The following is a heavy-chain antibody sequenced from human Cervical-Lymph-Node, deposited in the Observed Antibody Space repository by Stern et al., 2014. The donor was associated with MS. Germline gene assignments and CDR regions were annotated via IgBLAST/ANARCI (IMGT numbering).Heavy chain of an antibody. CDR1: GGV. Sequence: QVQLVQSGADVKKPGSAVRVSCKASGGVSWLRQAPGQGLEYMGGIIRPVGTAHYAQRFQGRLTITADTSRNTTYMELRSLRSDDTAVYYCARGTGDNWFDPWGRGTLVSVSS. CDR2: IIRPVGTA. D-gene: IGHD3-10*01. J-gene: IGHJ5*02. V-gene: IGHV1-69*14. CDR3: ARGTGDNWFDP.